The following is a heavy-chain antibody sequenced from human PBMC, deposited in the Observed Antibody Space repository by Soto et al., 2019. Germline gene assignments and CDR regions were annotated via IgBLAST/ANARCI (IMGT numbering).Heavy chain of an antibody. Sequence: EVQLLESGGGLVLTGGSLRLSCAASGCTFSSYAMSWVRQAPGKGLEWVSAISGSGGSTYYADSVKGRFTISRDNSKNTLYLQMNSLRAEDTAVYYCAKDLRSGGSCCRHYWGQGTLVTVSS. J-gene: IGHJ4*02. CDR2: ISGSGGST. CDR1: GCTFSSYA. CDR3: AKDLRSGGSCCRHY. D-gene: IGHD2-15*01. V-gene: IGHV3-23*01.